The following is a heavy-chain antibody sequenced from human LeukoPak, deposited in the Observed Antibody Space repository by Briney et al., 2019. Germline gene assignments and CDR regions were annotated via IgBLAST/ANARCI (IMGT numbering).Heavy chain of an antibody. Sequence: TSQTLSLTCTVSGGSISSGRYYWSWIRKPAVKGLEWPGRIYTSGSTNYHPSRKRRVTQLVDTSKNKFARNVISVNAVATLCYYCPAARSGSAYWGQGTLVTVSS. CDR1: GGSISSGRYY. CDR2: IYTSGST. J-gene: IGHJ4*02. D-gene: IGHD3-22*01. V-gene: IGHV4-61*02. CDR3: PAARSGSAY.